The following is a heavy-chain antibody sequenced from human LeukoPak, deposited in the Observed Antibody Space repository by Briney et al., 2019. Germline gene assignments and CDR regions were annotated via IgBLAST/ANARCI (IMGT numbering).Heavy chain of an antibody. V-gene: IGHV3-21*01. D-gene: IGHD2-15*01. CDR3: ARDGGHCSGGSCYNLDY. J-gene: IGHJ4*02. CDR2: SSNSSSYI. Sequence: GGSLRLACAASGFTFSSYSMNWVRQAPGKGLEWISSSSNSSSYIYYADSVKGRFTISRDNAKNSLYLQMNSLRAEDTAVYYCARDGGHCSGGSCYNLDYWGQGTLVTVSP. CDR1: GFTFSSYS.